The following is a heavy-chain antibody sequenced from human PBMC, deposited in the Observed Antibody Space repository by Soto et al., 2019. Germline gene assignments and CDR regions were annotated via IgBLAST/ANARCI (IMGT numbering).Heavy chain of an antibody. D-gene: IGHD6-6*01. CDR1: GYTFTSYY. CDR3: ARDEYSSSSSSNWFDP. V-gene: IGHV1-46*01. CDR2: TNPSGGST. J-gene: IGHJ5*02. Sequence: ASVKVSCKASGYTFTSYYMHWVRQAPGQGLEWMGITNPSGGSTSYAQKFQGRVTMTRDTSTSTVYMELSSLRSEDTAVYYCARDEYSSSSSSNWFDPWGQGTLVTVSS.